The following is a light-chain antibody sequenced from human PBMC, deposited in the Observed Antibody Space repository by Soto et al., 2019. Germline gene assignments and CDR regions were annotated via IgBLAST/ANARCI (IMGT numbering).Light chain of an antibody. CDR2: TNN. CDR3: AAWDDSLSGVV. J-gene: IGLJ2*01. V-gene: IGLV1-47*01. Sequence: QSVLTQPPSASGTPGQRVTISCSGSSSNIGSNYVYWYQQLPGTAPKLLIYTNNQRPSGVPDRLSGPKSDTSASLAISGLRSEDEAEYYCAAWDDSLSGVVFGGGTKVTVL. CDR1: SSNIGSNY.